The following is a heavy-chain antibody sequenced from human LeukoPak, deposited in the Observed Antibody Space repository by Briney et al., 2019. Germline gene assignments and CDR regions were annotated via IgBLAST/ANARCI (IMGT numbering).Heavy chain of an antibody. J-gene: IGHJ4*02. V-gene: IGHV3-74*01. CDR3: ATLYGSGSYYED. CDR1: GFTFSSYW. Sequence: GGSLRLSCAASGFTFSSYWMHWVRQAPGKGLVWVSRINSDGSSTSYADSVKGRFTIPRDNAKNALYLQMNSLRAEDTAVYYCATLYGSGSYYEDWGQGTLVTVSS. D-gene: IGHD3-10*01. CDR2: INSDGSST.